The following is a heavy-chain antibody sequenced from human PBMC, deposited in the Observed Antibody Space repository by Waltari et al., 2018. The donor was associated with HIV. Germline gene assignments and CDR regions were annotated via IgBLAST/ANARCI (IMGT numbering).Heavy chain of an antibody. CDR1: GASISSYY. CDR3: ARGDYGDYKYWYFDL. CDR2: IYYSGST. J-gene: IGHJ2*01. Sequence: QVQLQESGPGLVKPSETLSLTCNVSGASISSYYWSWLRQPPGKGLEWIGYIYYSGSTNYNPSLKSRVTISVETSKNQFALKLSSVTAADTAMYYCARGDYGDYKYWYFDLWGRGTLVTVSS. V-gene: IGHV4-59*01. D-gene: IGHD4-17*01.